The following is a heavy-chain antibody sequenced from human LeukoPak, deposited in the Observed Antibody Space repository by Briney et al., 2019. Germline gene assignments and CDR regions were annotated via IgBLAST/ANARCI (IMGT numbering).Heavy chain of an antibody. D-gene: IGHD5-18*01. CDR1: GFTFSSYA. Sequence: GGSLRLSXAASGFTFSSYAMSWVRQAPGKGLEWVSAISGSGGSTYYADSVKGRFTISRDNSKNTLYLQMNSLRAEDTAVYYCAKVRSYGVAPFDYWGQGTLVTVSS. CDR3: AKVRSYGVAPFDY. CDR2: ISGSGGST. J-gene: IGHJ4*02. V-gene: IGHV3-23*01.